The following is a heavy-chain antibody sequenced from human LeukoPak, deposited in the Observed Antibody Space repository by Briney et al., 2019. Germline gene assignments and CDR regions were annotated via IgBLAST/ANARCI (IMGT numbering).Heavy chain of an antibody. CDR3: AKDRSVVVPAGIDY. CDR1: GFTFSSYA. V-gene: IGHV3-23*01. CDR2: ISGSAGST. Sequence: PGGSLRLFCAASGFTFSSYAMSWVRQAPGKGLEWVSGISGSAGSTYYADSVKGRFTISRDSSKNTLYLQMNSLRAEDTAVYYCAKDRSVVVPAGIDYWGQGTLVTVSS. J-gene: IGHJ4*02. D-gene: IGHD2-2*01.